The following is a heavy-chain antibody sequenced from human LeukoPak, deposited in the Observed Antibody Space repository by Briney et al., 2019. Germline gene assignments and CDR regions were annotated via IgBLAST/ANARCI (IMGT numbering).Heavy chain of an antibody. CDR2: INHSGST. V-gene: IGHV4-34*01. CDR3: ARRSAGAARYYYYYYMDV. J-gene: IGHJ6*03. D-gene: IGHD6-13*01. CDR1: GGSFSGYY. Sequence: SETLSLTCAVYGGSFSGYYWRWIRQPPGKGLEWIGEINHSGSTNYNPSLKSRVTISVDTSKNQFSLKLSSVTAADTAVYYCARRSAGAARYYYYYYMDVWGKGTTVTVSS.